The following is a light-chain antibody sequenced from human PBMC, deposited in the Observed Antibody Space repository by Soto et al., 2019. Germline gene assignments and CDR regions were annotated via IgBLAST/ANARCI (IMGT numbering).Light chain of an antibody. J-gene: IGLJ2*01. V-gene: IGLV1-40*01. CDR2: ANS. CDR1: SSNIGAGYD. Sequence: QSVLTQPPSVSGAPGQRVTISCPGSSSNIGAGYDVHWYQQLPKTAPKLLIYANSNRPSGVPDRFSGSKSGTSASLAITGLQAEDEADYYCQSFDSSLSAVVFGGGTKLTVL. CDR3: QSFDSSLSAVV.